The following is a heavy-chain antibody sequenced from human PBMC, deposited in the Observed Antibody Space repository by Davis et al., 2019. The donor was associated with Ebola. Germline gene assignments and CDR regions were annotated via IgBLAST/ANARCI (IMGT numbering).Heavy chain of an antibody. CDR2: IYHGGIT. CDR1: GGSISSSNW. Sequence: GSLRLSCAVSGGSISSSNWWSWVRQPPGKGLEWTGEIYHGGITNYNPSLKSRVTISVDKSKNQFSLKLTSVTAADTAMYYCARDLYDSSGYMIYFDFWGQGTLVTVSS. V-gene: IGHV4-4*02. D-gene: IGHD3-22*01. CDR3: ARDLYDSSGYMIYFDF. J-gene: IGHJ4*02.